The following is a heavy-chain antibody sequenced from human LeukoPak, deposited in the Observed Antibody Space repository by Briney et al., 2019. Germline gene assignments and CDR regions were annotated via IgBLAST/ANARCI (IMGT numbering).Heavy chain of an antibody. CDR2: INHSGST. CDR1: GGSFSGYY. D-gene: IGHD3-3*01. CDR3: ARADYDFRSGYFY. J-gene: IGHJ4*02. V-gene: IGHV4-34*01. Sequence: PSETLSLTCAVYGGSFSGYYWSWIRQPPGKGLEWIGEINHSGSTNYNPSLKSRVTISVDTSKNQFSLKLSSVTAADTAVYYCARADYDFRSGYFYWGQGTLVTVSP.